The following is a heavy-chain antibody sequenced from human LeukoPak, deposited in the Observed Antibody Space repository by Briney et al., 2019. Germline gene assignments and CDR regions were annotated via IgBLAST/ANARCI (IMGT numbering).Heavy chain of an antibody. CDR3: ARSAEQQPAGYFDY. CDR2: INHSGST. CDR1: GGSFSGYY. D-gene: IGHD6-13*01. V-gene: IGHV4-34*01. J-gene: IGHJ4*02. Sequence: PSETLSLTCAVYGGSFSGYYWSWIRQPPGKGLEWIGEINHSGSTNYNPSRKSRVTLSVDTYKNQFSLKLSSVTAADTAVYYCARSAEQQPAGYFDYWRQGTLVTVSS.